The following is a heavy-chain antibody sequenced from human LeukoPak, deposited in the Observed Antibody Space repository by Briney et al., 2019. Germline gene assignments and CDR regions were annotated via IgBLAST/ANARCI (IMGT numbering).Heavy chain of an antibody. D-gene: IGHD3-10*01. V-gene: IGHV3-15*01. CDR1: GFTVSSNY. J-gene: IGHJ3*02. Sequence: GGSLRLSCAASGFTVSSNYMSWVRQAPGKGLEWVGRIKSKTDGGTTDYAAPVKGRFTISRDDSKNTLYLQMNSLKTEDTAVYYCTTDEVIMVRGVTAFDIWGQGTMVTVSS. CDR3: TTDEVIMVRGVTAFDI. CDR2: IKSKTDGGTT.